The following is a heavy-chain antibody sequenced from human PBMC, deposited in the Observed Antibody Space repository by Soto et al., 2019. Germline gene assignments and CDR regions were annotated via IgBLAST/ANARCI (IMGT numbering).Heavy chain of an antibody. J-gene: IGHJ4*02. CDR3: ARGALEWSSGGDYFDF. CDR2: VSHSGST. D-gene: IGHD3-3*01. Sequence: HVQLLESGPGLVKPSGSLSLTCAVSGGSIGNNHWWSWVRQTPGKGLEWLGEVSHSGSTRYKPSLKTRDTISIDTSKSAYSSRLRYVTDADTAVYACARGALEWSSGGDYFDFWGQGTLVTVSS. V-gene: IGHV4-4*02. CDR1: GGSIGNNHW.